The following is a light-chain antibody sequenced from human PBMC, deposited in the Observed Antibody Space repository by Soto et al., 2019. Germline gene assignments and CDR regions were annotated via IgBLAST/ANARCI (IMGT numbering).Light chain of an antibody. CDR1: QSVSSN. CDR2: GAS. V-gene: IGKV3-15*01. J-gene: IGKJ3*01. Sequence: EIVMTQSPATLSVSPGERATLSCRASQSVSSNLAWYQQKPGQAPRLLIYGASTRATCIPARFSGSGSGTEFTLTISSLQSEDFAVYYCQQYNNWFTFGPGTKVDIK. CDR3: QQYNNWFT.